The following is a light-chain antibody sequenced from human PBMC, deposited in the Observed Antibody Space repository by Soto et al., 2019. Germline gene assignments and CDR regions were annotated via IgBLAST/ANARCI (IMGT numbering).Light chain of an antibody. CDR2: EVS. CDR1: SSDFTTYHY. Sequence: QSALTQPASVSGAPGQSITISCTGSSSDFTTYHYVSWYRQHPGKAPKLMIYEVSHRPSGVSNRFSGSKSGNTASLTITGLQAEDEADYYCTSYLYNSGHFVFGTGTQVTVL. J-gene: IGLJ1*01. V-gene: IGLV2-14*01. CDR3: TSYLYNSGHFV.